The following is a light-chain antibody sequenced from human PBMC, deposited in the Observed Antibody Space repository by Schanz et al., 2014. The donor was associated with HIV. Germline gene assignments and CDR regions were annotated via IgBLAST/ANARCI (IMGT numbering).Light chain of an antibody. V-gene: IGLV1-51*01. Sequence: QSVLTQPPSVSALPGQRVTISCSGGALNVGDNSVSWYQQFPGTAPKLLIYDDHERPSEIPDRFSGSKFGQSATLVIIGLQTGDEADYYCGTWDSTLSAVVFGGGTKLTVL. CDR3: GTWDSTLSAVV. CDR2: DDH. J-gene: IGLJ2*01. CDR1: ALNVGDNS.